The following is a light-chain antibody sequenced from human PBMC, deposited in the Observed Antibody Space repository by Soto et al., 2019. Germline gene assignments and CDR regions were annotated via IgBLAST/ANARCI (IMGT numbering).Light chain of an antibody. CDR3: QQYGSSGT. V-gene: IGKV3-20*01. CDR2: GAS. J-gene: IGKJ1*01. CDR1: QSASNNY. Sequence: EIGLTQSPGTLSLSPGERATLSCRASQSASNNYLAWYQQKPVQAPRLLIYGASNTVTGIPDRFSGSGSGTDFTLTISRLEPEDFAVYYCQQYGSSGTFGQGTKVDIK.